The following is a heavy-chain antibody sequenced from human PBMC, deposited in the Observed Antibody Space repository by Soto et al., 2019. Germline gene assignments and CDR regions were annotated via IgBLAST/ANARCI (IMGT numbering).Heavy chain of an antibody. D-gene: IGHD1-26*01. CDR3: AKDGYGADCFDY. CDR2: ISYDGSNK. Sequence: QVQLVESGGGVVQPGRSLRLSCAASGFTFSSYGMHWVRQAPGKGLEWVAVISYDGSNKYYADSVKGRFTISRDNSKNALYLQMNSLRAEDTAVYYCAKDGYGADCFDYWGQGTLVTVSS. J-gene: IGHJ4*02. V-gene: IGHV3-30*18. CDR1: GFTFSSYG.